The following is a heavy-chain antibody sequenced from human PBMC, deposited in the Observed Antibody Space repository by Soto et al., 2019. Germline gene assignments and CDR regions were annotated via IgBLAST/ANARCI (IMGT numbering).Heavy chain of an antibody. D-gene: IGHD2-15*01. CDR3: APWAEGATAVH. Sequence: QVQLVESGGGVVQPGRSLRLSCETSGFSFSVYGMHWVRQAPGKGLEWVAVIWYDASKQFYAASVEGRFTISRDNSKAMLYLQMNSLRAEDTAVYYCAPWAEGATAVHWGQGTLVTVSS. CDR1: GFSFSVYG. V-gene: IGHV3-33*01. CDR2: IWYDASKQ. J-gene: IGHJ4*02.